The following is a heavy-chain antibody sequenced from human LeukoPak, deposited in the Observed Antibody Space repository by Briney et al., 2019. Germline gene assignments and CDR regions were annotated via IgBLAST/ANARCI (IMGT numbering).Heavy chain of an antibody. Sequence: RPGGSLRLSCAASGFTFDDYGMSWVRQAPGKGLEWVSGINWNGGSTGYADSVKGRFTISRDSSKNTLYLQMNSLRAEDTAVYYCARSGLITFGGEVRRHGFDIWGQGTMVTVSS. V-gene: IGHV3-20*04. CDR1: GFTFDDYG. CDR2: INWNGGST. D-gene: IGHD3-16*01. CDR3: ARSGLITFGGEVRRHGFDI. J-gene: IGHJ3*02.